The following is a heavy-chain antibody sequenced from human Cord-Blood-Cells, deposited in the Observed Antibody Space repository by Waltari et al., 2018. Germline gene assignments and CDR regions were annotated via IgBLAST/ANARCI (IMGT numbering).Heavy chain of an antibody. Sequence: QVHLVQSGAEVKKPGASVKVSCKASGYSVPSYATHWVRQAPGPRIKWMGRINAGNGNTKCSPKFQGRVTITRDTSASTAYMELSSLRSEDTAVYYCARKPPEGDRGAFDIWGQGTMVTVSS. D-gene: IGHD2-15*01. CDR1: GYSVPSYA. V-gene: IGHV1-3*01. CDR3: ARKPPEGDRGAFDI. J-gene: IGHJ3*02. CDR2: INAGNGNT.